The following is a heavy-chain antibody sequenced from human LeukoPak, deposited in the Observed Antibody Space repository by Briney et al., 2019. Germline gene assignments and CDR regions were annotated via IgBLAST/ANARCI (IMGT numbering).Heavy chain of an antibody. J-gene: IGHJ3*02. CDR2: IIPILGIA. CDR1: GGTFSSYA. D-gene: IGHD3-16*01. CDR3: ARDYAPRTKHDAFDI. Sequence: GASVKVSCKASGGTFSSYAMSWVRQAPGQGLEWMGRIIPILGIANYAQKFQGRVTITADKSTSTAYMELSSLRSEDTAVYYCARDYAPRTKHDAFDIWGQGTMVTVSS. V-gene: IGHV1-69*04.